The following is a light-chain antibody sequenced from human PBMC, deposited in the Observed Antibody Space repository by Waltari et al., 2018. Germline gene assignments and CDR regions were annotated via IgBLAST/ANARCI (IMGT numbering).Light chain of an antibody. CDR3: QQRSNWTPHT. Sequence: EIVLTQSPATLSLSPGETATLSCRASQSVRTYLAWYQQKPGQAPRLLIYDASNRATGIPDRFRGSGSGTDFTLTISSLEAEDFAVYYCQQRSNWTPHTFGQGARLEIK. V-gene: IGKV3-11*01. J-gene: IGKJ2*01. CDR1: QSVRTY. CDR2: DAS.